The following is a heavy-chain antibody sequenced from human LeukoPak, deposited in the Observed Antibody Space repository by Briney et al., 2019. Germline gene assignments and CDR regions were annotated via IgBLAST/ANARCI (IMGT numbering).Heavy chain of an antibody. CDR1: GYTFASYD. CDR2: MNPNSGNT. Sequence: ASVKVSCKASGYTFASYDINWVRQAPGQGLEWMGWMNPNSGNTGYAQKFQGRVTMTRNTSISTAYMELSSLRSEDTAVYYCATLGSYYYDSSGYQMPNSYWGQGTLVTVSS. CDR3: ATLGSYYYDSSGYQMPNSY. D-gene: IGHD3-22*01. V-gene: IGHV1-8*01. J-gene: IGHJ4*02.